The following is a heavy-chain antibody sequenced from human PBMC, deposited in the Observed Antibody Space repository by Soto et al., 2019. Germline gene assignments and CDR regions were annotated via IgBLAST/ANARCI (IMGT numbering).Heavy chain of an antibody. CDR1: GFSFTGYY. D-gene: IGHD6-6*01. CDR2: INAHSGGT. CDR3: SKVLTRQLAYCLVL. Sequence: GASVKVSCKASGFSFTGYYIHWLRQPPGQGLEWMGWINAHSGGTEYAQKFQGRVTLTRDTSIATAYLTLTSLTSDDTALYYCSKVLTRQLAYCLVLWGPGTHGTV. V-gene: IGHV1-2*02. J-gene: IGHJ4*02.